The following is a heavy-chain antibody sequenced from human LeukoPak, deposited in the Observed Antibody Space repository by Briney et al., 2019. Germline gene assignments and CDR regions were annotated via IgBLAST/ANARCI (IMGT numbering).Heavy chain of an antibody. J-gene: IGHJ6*02. CDR1: GGSISSYY. CDR3: ARVRPPYYDIWTRGYGMDV. D-gene: IGHD3-9*01. Sequence: SETLSLTCTVSGGSISSYYWSWIRQPPGKGLEWIGYIYYSGSTNYNPSLKSRVTISVDTSKNQFSLKLSSVTAADTAVYYCARVRPPYYDIWTRGYGMDVWGQGTTVTVSS. V-gene: IGHV4-59*01. CDR2: IYYSGST.